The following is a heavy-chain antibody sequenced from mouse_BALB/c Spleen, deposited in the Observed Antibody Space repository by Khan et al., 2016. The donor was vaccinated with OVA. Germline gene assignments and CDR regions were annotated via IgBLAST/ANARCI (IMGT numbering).Heavy chain of an antibody. D-gene: IGHD2-14*01. CDR1: GYTFPSNT. J-gene: IGHJ4*01. V-gene: IGHV1-4*01. CDR3: ARRTTRYAMDY. Sequence: QVQLQQPGAELARPGASVKMSCKASGYTFPSNTMHWGKQRPGEGQEWMGYINPRSDYTIYNQKFKDKATLTADISSTTAYMQLNCLTSDDSAVYYCARRTTRYAMDYWGQGTSVTVSS. CDR2: INPRSDYT.